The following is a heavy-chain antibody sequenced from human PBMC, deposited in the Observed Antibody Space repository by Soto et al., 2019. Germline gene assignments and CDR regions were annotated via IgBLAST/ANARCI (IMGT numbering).Heavy chain of an antibody. J-gene: IGHJ6*03. CDR1: GFTFSSYA. D-gene: IGHD3-3*01. V-gene: IGHV3-23*01. CDR3: AKESPITIFGVVHHGGYRDV. CDR2: ISGSGGST. Sequence: EVQLLESGGGLVQPGGSLRLSCAASGFTFSSYAMSWVRQAPGKGLEWVSAISGSGGSTYYADSVKGRFTISRDNSKNTLYLQMNSLRAEDTAVYYCAKESPITIFGVVHHGGYRDVWGKGTTVTVSS.